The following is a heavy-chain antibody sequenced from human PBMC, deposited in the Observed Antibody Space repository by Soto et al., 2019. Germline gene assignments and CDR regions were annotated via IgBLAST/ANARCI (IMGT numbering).Heavy chain of an antibody. D-gene: IGHD2-15*01. CDR1: SGSISSSNW. CDR2: IYHSGST. J-gene: IGHJ5*02. V-gene: IGHV4-4*02. CDR3: ARVFCSGGSCYLPS. Sequence: SETLSLTCAVSSGSISSSNWWSWVRQPPGKGLEWIGEIYHSGSTNYNPSHKSRVIISVDKSKNQFSLKLSSVTAADTAVYYCARVFCSGGSCYLPSWGQGTLVTVSS.